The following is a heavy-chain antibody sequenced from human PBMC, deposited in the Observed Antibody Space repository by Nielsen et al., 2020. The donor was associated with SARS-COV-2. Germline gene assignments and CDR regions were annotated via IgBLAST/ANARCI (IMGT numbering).Heavy chain of an antibody. CDR2: IYYSGST. Sequence: PGKGLEWIGYIYYSGSTYYNPSLKSRVTISVDTSKNQFSLKLSSVTAADTAVYYCARAAPYSSSWSTWGQGTLVTVSS. J-gene: IGHJ4*02. CDR3: ARAAPYSSSWST. V-gene: IGHV4-59*13. D-gene: IGHD6-13*01.